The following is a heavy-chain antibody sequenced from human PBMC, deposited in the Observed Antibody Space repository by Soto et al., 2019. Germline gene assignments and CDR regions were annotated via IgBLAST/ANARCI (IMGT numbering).Heavy chain of an antibody. D-gene: IGHD3-22*01. J-gene: IGHJ4*02. CDR2: INHSGST. CDR3: ARGPQAVPLYDPQGFDY. Sequence: QVQLQQWGAGLLKPSETLSLTCAVYGGSFSGYYWSWIRQPPGKGLEWIGEINHSGSTNYNPSLKSRVTISVDTSKNQFSLKLSSVTAADTAVYYCARGPQAVPLYDPQGFDYWGQGTLVTVSS. CDR1: GGSFSGYY. V-gene: IGHV4-34*01.